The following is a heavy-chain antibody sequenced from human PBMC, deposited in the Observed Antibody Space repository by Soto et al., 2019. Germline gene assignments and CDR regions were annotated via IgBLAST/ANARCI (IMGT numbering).Heavy chain of an antibody. J-gene: IGHJ4*02. CDR3: ARDRDYDPTFDY. CDR2: IIPIFGTA. Sequence: SVKVSCKASGGTFSSYAISWVRQAPGQGLEWMGGIIPIFGTANYAQKFQGRVTITADESTSTAHMEMNSLRAEDTAVYYCARDRDYDPTFDYWGQGTLVTVSS. CDR1: GGTFSSYA. V-gene: IGHV1-69*13. D-gene: IGHD3-22*01.